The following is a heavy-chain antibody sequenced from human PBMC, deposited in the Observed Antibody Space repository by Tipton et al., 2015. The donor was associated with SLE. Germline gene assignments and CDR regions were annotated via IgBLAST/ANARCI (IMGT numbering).Heavy chain of an antibody. CDR1: GFTFSSYA. Sequence: SLRLSCAASGFTFSSYAMHWVRQAPGKGLEWVAVISYDGSNKYYADSVKGRFTISRDNSKNSLYLQMNSLRAEDTAVYYCAREAPRWLQLGAAFDIWGQGTMVTVSS. CDR2: ISYDGSNK. J-gene: IGHJ3*02. CDR3: AREAPRWLQLGAAFDI. D-gene: IGHD5-24*01. V-gene: IGHV3-30-3*01.